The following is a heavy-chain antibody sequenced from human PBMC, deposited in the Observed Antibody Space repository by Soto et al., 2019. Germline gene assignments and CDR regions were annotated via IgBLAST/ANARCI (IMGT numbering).Heavy chain of an antibody. CDR1: GFTLNIYA. CDR3: AKDRYLDHDSRGYLFDN. J-gene: IGHJ4*02. CDR2: ISRYGDIT. D-gene: IGHD3-22*01. V-gene: IGHV3-23*01. Sequence: PGGSLSLSCAASGFTLNIYAMTWVRQAPGKGLEWVTAISRYGDITYYADSVEGRFSISRDNSKNTLYLQMNSLRAEDTAVYYCAKDRYLDHDSRGYLFDNWGQGTLVTVSS.